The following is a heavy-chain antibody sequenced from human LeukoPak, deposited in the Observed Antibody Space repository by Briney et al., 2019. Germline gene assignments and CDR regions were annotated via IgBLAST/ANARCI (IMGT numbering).Heavy chain of an antibody. D-gene: IGHD6-13*01. V-gene: IGHV4-59*01. CDR1: GGSISSYY. CDR3: ARASEIAAAVDY. CDR2: IYYSGST. Sequence: SETLSLTCTVSGGSISSYYWSWIRQPPGKGLEWIGYIYYSGSTNYNPSLKSRVTISVDTSKNQFSLKLSSVTAADTAVYYCARASEIAAAVDYWGQGTLVTVSS. J-gene: IGHJ4*02.